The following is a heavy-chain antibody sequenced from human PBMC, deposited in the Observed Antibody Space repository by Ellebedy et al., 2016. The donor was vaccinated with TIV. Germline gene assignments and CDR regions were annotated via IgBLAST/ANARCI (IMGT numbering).Heavy chain of an antibody. J-gene: IGHJ6*02. V-gene: IGHV3-7*03. CDR3: GRAREPGYFAYYYYGMDV. D-gene: IGHD3-9*01. Sequence: PGGSLRLSCAASGFTFSDHWMSWVRQAPGKGPEWVANIRTDGIDKNYVDSVRGRFTVARDNAKNSLYLQMNSLRAEDTAVYYCGRAREPGYFAYYYYGMDVWGQGTTVTVSS. CDR2: IRTDGIDK. CDR1: GFTFSDHW.